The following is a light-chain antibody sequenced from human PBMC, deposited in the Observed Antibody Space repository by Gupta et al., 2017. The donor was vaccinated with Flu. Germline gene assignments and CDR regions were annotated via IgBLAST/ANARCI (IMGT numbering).Light chain of an antibody. J-gene: IGLJ2*01. CDR1: NIGRKS. V-gene: IGLV3-21*02. CDR3: QVWHISSDHLRV. CDR2: DDS. Sequence: YVLTQPPSVSVAPGQTAKITCGGDNIGRKSVHWYQQKPGQAPVVVVYDDSDRPSGIPERFSGSNSGNTATLTISTVEAGDEAEYYCQVWHISSDHLRVFGGGTKLTVL.